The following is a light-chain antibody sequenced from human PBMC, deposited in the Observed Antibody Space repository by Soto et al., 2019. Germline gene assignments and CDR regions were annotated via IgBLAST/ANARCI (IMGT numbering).Light chain of an antibody. Sequence: QSALTQPASVSGSPGQSITISCTGTSRDVGGYNYVSWYQQHPGKAPKLIIYEVSNRPSGVSNRFSGSKSGNTASLTISGLQAEDEADYYCNSYTSKSTGVFGNGTKLTVL. CDR1: SRDVGGYNY. CDR2: EVS. V-gene: IGLV2-14*01. J-gene: IGLJ1*01. CDR3: NSYTSKSTGV.